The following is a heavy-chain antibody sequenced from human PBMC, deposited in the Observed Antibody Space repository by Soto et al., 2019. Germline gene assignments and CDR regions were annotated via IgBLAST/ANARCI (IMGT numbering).Heavy chain of an antibody. Sequence: ASVKVSCKASGYTFTSYGISWVRQAPGQGLEWMGWISAYNGNTNYAQKLQGRVTMTTDTSTSTAYMELRSLRSDDTAVYYCGRDLKKHTYYDFWSGSDFDYWGQGTLVTVSS. CDR1: GYTFTSYG. CDR3: GRDLKKHTYYDFWSGSDFDY. V-gene: IGHV1-18*01. J-gene: IGHJ4*02. D-gene: IGHD3-3*01. CDR2: ISAYNGNT.